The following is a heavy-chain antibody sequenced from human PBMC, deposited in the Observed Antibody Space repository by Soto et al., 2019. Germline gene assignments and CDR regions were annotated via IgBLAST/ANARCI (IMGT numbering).Heavy chain of an antibody. V-gene: IGHV2-26*01. Sequence: QVTLKESGPVLVKPTETLPLTCTVSGFSLSRIKMSVSWIRQPPGKALEWLAHIFSNDEKSYSTSLKSRLSVSKGTSGGQVVFRMTNMDPADTGTYYCARIDRARVIWGQGTLVTVSS. CDR2: IFSNDEK. CDR1: GFSLSRIKMS. CDR3: ARIDRARVI. D-gene: IGHD6-6*01. J-gene: IGHJ4*02.